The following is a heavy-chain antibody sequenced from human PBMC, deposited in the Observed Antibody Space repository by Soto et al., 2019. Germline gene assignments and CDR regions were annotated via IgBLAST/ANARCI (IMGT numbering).Heavy chain of an antibody. Sequence: LALTCTVSGGSISSYYWSWIRQPPGKGLEWIGYIYYSGSTNYNPSLKSRVTISVDTSKNQFSLKLSSVTAADTAVYYCARGWFGEFNLDYWGQGTLVTVSS. V-gene: IGHV4-59*01. J-gene: IGHJ4*02. CDR2: IYYSGST. CDR1: GGSISSYY. D-gene: IGHD3-10*01. CDR3: ARGWFGEFNLDY.